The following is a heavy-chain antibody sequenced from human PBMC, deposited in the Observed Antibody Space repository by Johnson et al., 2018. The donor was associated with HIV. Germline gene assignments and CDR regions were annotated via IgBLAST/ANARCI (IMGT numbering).Heavy chain of an antibody. CDR3: ARVEYSSSYDVVDI. J-gene: IGHJ3*02. CDR1: GFTFDDYG. D-gene: IGHD6-6*01. Sequence: VQLMESGGGLVKPGGSLRLSCAASGFTFDDYGMSWVRQAPGKGLEWVSGINWNGGRTGYTDSVKGRFTISRDNAKNSLFLQMNSLRAEDTAVYYCARVEYSSSYDVVDIWGQGTMVTVSS. V-gene: IGHV3-20*04. CDR2: INWNGGRT.